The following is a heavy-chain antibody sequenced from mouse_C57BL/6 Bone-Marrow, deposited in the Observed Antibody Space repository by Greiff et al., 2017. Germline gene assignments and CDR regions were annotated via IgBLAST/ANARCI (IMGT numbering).Heavy chain of an antibody. J-gene: IGHJ2*01. CDR1: GYTFTSYW. Sequence: QVQLQQPGAELVMPGASVKLSCKASGYTFTSYWMHWVKQRPGQGLEWIGEIDPSDSYTNYNQKFKGKSTLTVDKSSSTAYMQLSSLTSEDSAVYYCARGNYRCGYGGQGTTLTVSS. CDR3: ARGNYRCGY. CDR2: IDPSDSYT. D-gene: IGHD2-1*01. V-gene: IGHV1-69*01.